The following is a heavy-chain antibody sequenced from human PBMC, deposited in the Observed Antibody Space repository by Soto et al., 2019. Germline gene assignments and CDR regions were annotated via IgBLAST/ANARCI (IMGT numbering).Heavy chain of an antibody. CDR3: ARLYDFWSGYSGEDWFDP. CDR1: GGSISSSSYY. V-gene: IGHV4-39*01. Sequence: SETLSLTCTVSGGSISSSSYYWGWIRQPPGKGLEWIGSIYYSGSTYYNPSLKSRVTISVDTSKNQFSLKLSSVTAADTAVYYCARLYDFWSGYSGEDWFDPWGQGTLVTVSS. D-gene: IGHD3-3*01. J-gene: IGHJ5*02. CDR2: IYYSGST.